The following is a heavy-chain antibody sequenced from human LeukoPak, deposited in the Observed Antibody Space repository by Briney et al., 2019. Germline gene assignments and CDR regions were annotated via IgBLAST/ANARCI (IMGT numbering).Heavy chain of an antibody. CDR1: GGSISSGGYY. J-gene: IGHJ4*02. D-gene: IGHD3-3*01. V-gene: IGHV4-30-2*01. CDR3: ARAPRDYDFWSGSFDF. CDR2: IYHSGST. Sequence: SETLSLTCTVSGGSISSGGYYWSWIRQPPGKGLEWIGYIYHSGSTYYNPSLKSRVTISVDRSKNQFSLKLSSVTAADTAVYYCARAPRDYDFWSGSFDFWGQGTLVTVSS.